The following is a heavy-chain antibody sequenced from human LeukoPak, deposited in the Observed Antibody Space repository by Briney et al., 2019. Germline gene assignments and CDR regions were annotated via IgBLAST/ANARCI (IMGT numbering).Heavy chain of an antibody. J-gene: IGHJ6*03. V-gene: IGHV1-2*02. CDR3: ARAPTTVTRRVVGYYYYYMDV. CDR1: GYTFTGYY. D-gene: IGHD4-11*01. Sequence: ASVKVSCKASGYTFTGYYMHWVRQAPGQGLEWMGWINPNSGGTNYAQKFQGRVTMTRDTSISTAYMELSRLRSDDTAVYYCARAPTTVTRRVVGYYYYYMDVWGKGTTVTVSS. CDR2: INPNSGGT.